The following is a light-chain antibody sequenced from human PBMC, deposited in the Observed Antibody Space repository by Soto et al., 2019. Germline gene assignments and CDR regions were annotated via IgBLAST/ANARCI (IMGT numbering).Light chain of an antibody. CDR1: QGIRSW. CDR2: AS. Sequence: DIQMTQSPSYVSASIGDRVTITCRASQGIRSWLAWYQQKPGKAPKTPDLWASSLQSGVPSRFSGSGSGTDFTLTISSLQPEDFATYFCQQANSYPFTFGPGTKVDVK. CDR3: QQANSYPFT. J-gene: IGKJ3*01. V-gene: IGKV1-12*01.